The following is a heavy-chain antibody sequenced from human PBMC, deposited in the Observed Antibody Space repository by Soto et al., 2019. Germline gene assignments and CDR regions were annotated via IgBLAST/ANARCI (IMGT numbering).Heavy chain of an antibody. CDR2: ISADSSYI. Sequence: LRLYCAGSGFMFSAYTMTWVRQAPVKGLEWLSSISADSSYIDYADSLRGRFTVSRDNARKSLYLQIDILGAEDTAVYYCATPYYFNHWGPGTLVTVSS. J-gene: IGHJ1*01. D-gene: IGHD3-16*01. CDR3: ATPYYFNH. CDR1: GFMFSAYT. V-gene: IGHV3-21*01.